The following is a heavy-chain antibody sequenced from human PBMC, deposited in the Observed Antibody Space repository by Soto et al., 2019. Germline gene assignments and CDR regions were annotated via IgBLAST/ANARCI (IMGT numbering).Heavy chain of an antibody. CDR3: ESSPAYFVLVS. CDR2: NYWNDDK. CDR1: GFSLSASGVG. Sequence: VSGPTLGNPTQTLTLTCTFSGFSLSASGVGVGWIRQPPGKALEWLALNYWNDDKRYNASLKSRLTITKDTSKNQVVLTMTNMDPVDTATFFCESSPAYFVLVSWGQGTQVSVS. D-gene: IGHD6-6*01. V-gene: IGHV2-5*01. J-gene: IGHJ4*02.